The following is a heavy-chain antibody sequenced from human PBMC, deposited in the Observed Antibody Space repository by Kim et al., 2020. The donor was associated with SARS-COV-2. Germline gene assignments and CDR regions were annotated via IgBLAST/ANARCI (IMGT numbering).Heavy chain of an antibody. Sequence: NYTPSHQGRVTISVATSKNQFSLKLSSVTAADTAVYYCTHYMTRDYYFDYWGQGTLVTVSS. CDR3: THYMTRDYYFDY. V-gene: IGHV4-4*09. D-gene: IGHD2-2*02. J-gene: IGHJ4*02.